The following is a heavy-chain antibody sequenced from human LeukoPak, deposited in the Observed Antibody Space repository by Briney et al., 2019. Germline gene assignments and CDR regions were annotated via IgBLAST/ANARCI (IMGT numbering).Heavy chain of an antibody. CDR1: EFSVGSNY. J-gene: IGHJ4*02. CDR3: ARCITIFGVVQRYFDY. Sequence: GGSLRLSCAASEFSVGSNYMTWVRQAPGKGLEWVSLIYSGGSTYYADSVKGRFTISRDNAKNSLYLQMNRLRAEDTAVYYCARCITIFGVVQRYFDYWGQGTLVTVSS. CDR2: IYSGGST. D-gene: IGHD3-3*01. V-gene: IGHV3-66*01.